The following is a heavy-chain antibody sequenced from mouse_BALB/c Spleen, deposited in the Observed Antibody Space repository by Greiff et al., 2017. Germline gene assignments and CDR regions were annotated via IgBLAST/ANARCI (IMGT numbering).Heavy chain of an antibody. CDR1: GYTFSSYW. J-gene: IGHJ1*01. CDR2: ILPGSGST. Sequence: QVQLQQPGAELMKPGASVKISCKATGYTFSSYWIEWVKQRPGHGLEWIGEILPGSGSTNYNEKFKGKATFTADTSSNTAYMQLSSLTSEDSAVYYCAEGPRYDNSYWDFDDWGAGTTVTVSS. D-gene: IGHD2-1*01. V-gene: IGHV1-9*01. CDR3: AEGPRYDNSYWDFDD.